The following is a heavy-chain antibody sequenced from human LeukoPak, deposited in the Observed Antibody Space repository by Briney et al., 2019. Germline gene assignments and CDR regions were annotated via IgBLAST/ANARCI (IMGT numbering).Heavy chain of an antibody. CDR2: FDPEDGET. CDR3: ATSAPWRFGDLFYGMDV. CDR1: GYTLTELS. D-gene: IGHD3-10*01. V-gene: IGHV1-24*01. J-gene: IGHJ6*02. Sequence: ASVKVSCKVSGYTLTELSMHWVRQAPGKGLEWMGGFDPEDGETIYAQKFQGRVTMTEDTSTDTAYMELSSLRSEDTAVYYCATSAPWRFGDLFYGMDVLGQGTTVTVSS.